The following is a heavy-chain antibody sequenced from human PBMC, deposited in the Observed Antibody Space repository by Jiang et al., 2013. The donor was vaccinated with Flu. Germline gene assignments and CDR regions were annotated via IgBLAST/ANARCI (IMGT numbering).Heavy chain of an antibody. CDR2: IYYSGST. CDR3: ARYRMGDSLDY. CDR1: GGSISSYY. Sequence: VKPSETLSLTCTVSGGSISSYYWSWIRQPPGKGLEWIGYIYYSGSTNYNPSLKSRVTISVDTSKNQFSLKLSSVTAADTAVYYCARYRMGDSLDYWGQGTLVTVSS. J-gene: IGHJ4*02. V-gene: IGHV4-59*01. D-gene: IGHD2-21*02.